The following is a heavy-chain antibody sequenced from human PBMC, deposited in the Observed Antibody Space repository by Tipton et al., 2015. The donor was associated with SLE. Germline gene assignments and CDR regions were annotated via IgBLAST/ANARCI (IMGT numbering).Heavy chain of an antibody. V-gene: IGHV3-53*01. J-gene: IGHJ2*01. CDR1: DFTVSSNY. CDR2: IYGGDTT. CDR3: ARGGDIVDYFDL. D-gene: IGHD5-12*01. Sequence: SLRLSCTASDFTVSSNYMSWVRQAPGKGLEWVSVIYGGDTTYYADSVKGRFTISRDNAKNSLYLQMNSLRAEDTAVYYCARGGDIVDYFDLWGRGTLVTVSS.